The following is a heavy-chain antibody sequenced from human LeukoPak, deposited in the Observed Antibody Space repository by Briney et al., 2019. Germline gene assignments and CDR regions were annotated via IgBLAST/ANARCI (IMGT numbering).Heavy chain of an antibody. CDR2: ISAYNGNT. J-gene: IGHJ4*02. CDR3: ASHSSGWTFFYY. CDR1: GYTFTSYG. D-gene: IGHD6-19*01. V-gene: IGHV1-18*01. Sequence: ASVKVSCKASGYTFTSYGISWVRQAPGQGLEWMGWISAYNGNTNYAQKLQGRVTMTTDTSTSTAYMELRSLRSDDTAVYYCASHSSGWTFFYYWGQGTLVTVSS.